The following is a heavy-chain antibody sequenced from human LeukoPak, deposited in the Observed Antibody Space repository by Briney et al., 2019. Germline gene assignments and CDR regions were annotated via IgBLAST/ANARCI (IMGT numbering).Heavy chain of an antibody. Sequence: PGGSLRLSCAASGFTFDDYTMHWVRQAPGKGLEWVSLISWDGGSTYYADSVKGRFTISRDNSKNSLYLQMNSLRTEDTALYYCAKEGYYDFWSGSPPHYYYYYYMDVWGKGTTVTVSS. CDR2: ISWDGGST. CDR1: GFTFDDYT. D-gene: IGHD3-3*01. J-gene: IGHJ6*03. CDR3: AKEGYYDFWSGSPPHYYYYYYMDV. V-gene: IGHV3-43*01.